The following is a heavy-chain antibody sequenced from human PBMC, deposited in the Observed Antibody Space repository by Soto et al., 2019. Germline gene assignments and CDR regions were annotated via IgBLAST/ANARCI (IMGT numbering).Heavy chain of an antibody. Sequence: SVKFSCKASGYTFTGYYMHWVRQAPGQGLEWMGWINPNSGGTNYAQKFQGRVTMTRDTSISTAYMELSRLRSDDTAVYYCARGIVVVTAIRGPFDYWGQGTLVTVSS. J-gene: IGHJ4*02. D-gene: IGHD2-21*02. V-gene: IGHV1-2*02. CDR3: ARGIVVVTAIRGPFDY. CDR1: GYTFTGYY. CDR2: INPNSGGT.